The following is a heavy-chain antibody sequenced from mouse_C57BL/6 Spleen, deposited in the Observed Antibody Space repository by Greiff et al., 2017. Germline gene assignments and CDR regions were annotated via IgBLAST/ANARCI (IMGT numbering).Heavy chain of an antibody. CDR1: GFTFSSYA. D-gene: IGHD2-4*01. V-gene: IGHV5-4*01. CDR3: ARDGGDYDGGYAMDY. CDR2: ISDGGSYT. J-gene: IGHJ4*01. Sequence: EVKLMESGGGLVKPGGSLKLSCAASGFTFSSYAMSWVRQTPEKRLEWVATISDGGSYTYYPDNVKGRFTISRDNAKNNLYLQMSHLKSEDTAMYYCARDGGDYDGGYAMDYWGQGTSVTVSS.